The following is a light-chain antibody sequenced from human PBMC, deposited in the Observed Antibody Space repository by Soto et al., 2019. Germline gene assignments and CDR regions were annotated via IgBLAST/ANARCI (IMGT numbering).Light chain of an antibody. Sequence: EIGLTQSPGTLSLSPGETATLSCRASQSIPSNYLAWLQQKPGQAPRPLISAASYRATGVADRFSGSGSGTDFTLTISRLEPEDIAVYYCQQYGNSPFTFGPGTKVDLK. CDR2: AAS. V-gene: IGKV3-20*01. J-gene: IGKJ3*01. CDR1: QSIPSNY. CDR3: QQYGNSPFT.